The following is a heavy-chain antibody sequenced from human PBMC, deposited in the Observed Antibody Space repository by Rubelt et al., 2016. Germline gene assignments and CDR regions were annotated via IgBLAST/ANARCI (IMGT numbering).Heavy chain of an antibody. CDR3: TTDPGTPAVVTALRVGATLGTRFDY. CDR2: IKSKTDGGTT. J-gene: IGHJ4*02. V-gene: IGHV3-15*01. D-gene: IGHD2-21*02. Sequence: QAPGKGLEWVGRIKSKTDGGTTDYAAPVKGRFTISRDDSKNTLYLQMNSLKTEDTAVYYCTTDPGTPAVVTALRVGATLGTRFDYWGQGTLVTVSS.